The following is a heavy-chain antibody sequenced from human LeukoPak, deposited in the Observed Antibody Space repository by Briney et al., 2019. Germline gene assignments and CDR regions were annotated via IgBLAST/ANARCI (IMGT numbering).Heavy chain of an antibody. CDR1: GFTFSSYS. D-gene: IGHD2-15*01. CDR2: ISSSSSTI. Sequence: GGSLRLSCAASGFTFSSYSMNWVRQAPGKGLEWVSYISSSSSTIHYADSVKGRFTISRDNAKNSLYLQMNSLRAEDTAVYYCARGKVAANFDYWGQGTLVTVSS. J-gene: IGHJ4*02. CDR3: ARGKVAANFDY. V-gene: IGHV3-48*01.